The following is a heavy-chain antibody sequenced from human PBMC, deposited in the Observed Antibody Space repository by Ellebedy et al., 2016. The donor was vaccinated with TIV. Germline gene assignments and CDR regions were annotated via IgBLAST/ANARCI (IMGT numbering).Heavy chain of an antibody. CDR2: INPSDGST. CDR1: GYTFPPYY. CDR3: ARALEGMDYYDSSGYFFDY. J-gene: IGHJ4*02. V-gene: IGHV1-46*01. Sequence: ASVKVSCXASGYTFPPYYMHWVRQAPGQGLEWMGIINPSDGSTTYAQKFQGRVTMTRDTSTSTVHMELSSLRSEDTAVYYCARALEGMDYYDSSGYFFDYWGQGTLVTVSS. D-gene: IGHD3-22*01.